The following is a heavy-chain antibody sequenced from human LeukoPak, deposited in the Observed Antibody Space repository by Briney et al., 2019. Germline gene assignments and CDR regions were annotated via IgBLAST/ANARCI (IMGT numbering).Heavy chain of an antibody. V-gene: IGHV4-34*01. J-gene: IGHJ4*02. Sequence: SETLSLTCAVYGGSFSGYYWSWIRQPPGKGLEWIGEINHSGSTNYNPSLKSRVTISVDTSKNQFSLKLSSVTAADTAVYYCARGLFSRNMLSRPRGSSLDYWGQGTLVTVSS. D-gene: IGHD2-8*01. CDR2: INHSGST. CDR3: ARGLFSRNMLSRPRGSSLDY. CDR1: GGSFSGYY.